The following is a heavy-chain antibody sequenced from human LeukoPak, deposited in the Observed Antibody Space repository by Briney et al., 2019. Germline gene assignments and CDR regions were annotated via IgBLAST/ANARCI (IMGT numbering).Heavy chain of an antibody. CDR2: INHSGST. CDR3: AKGVPAATDNYYYYGMDV. V-gene: IGHV4-34*01. J-gene: IGHJ6*02. Sequence: PSETLSLTCAVYGGSFSGYYWSWIRQPPGKGLEWSGEINHSGSTNYNPSLKSRVTISVDTSKNQFSLKLSPVTAADTAVYYCAKGVPAATDNYYYYGMDVWGQGTTVTVSS. D-gene: IGHD2-2*01. CDR1: GGSFSGYY.